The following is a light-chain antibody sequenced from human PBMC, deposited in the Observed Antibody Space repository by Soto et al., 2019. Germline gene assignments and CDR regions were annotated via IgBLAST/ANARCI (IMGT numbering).Light chain of an antibody. J-gene: IGKJ2*01. CDR2: GAS. CDR3: QQYGTSPQT. CDR1: QSVSSNY. V-gene: IGKV3-20*01. Sequence: EIVLTQSPGTLSFSPGQRATLSCRASQSVSSNYLAWYQQKPGQAPRLLIHGASSRATAIPDRFSDSGSGTDFTLTISRLEPEDFAMYYCQQYGTSPQTFGQGTKVDIK.